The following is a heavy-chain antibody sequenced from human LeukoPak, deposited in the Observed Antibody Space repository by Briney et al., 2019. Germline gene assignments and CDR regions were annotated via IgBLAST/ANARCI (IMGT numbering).Heavy chain of an antibody. Sequence: GGSLRLPCAASGFTVSSDYMSWVRQAPGKGLEWVSVIYSGGSTYYADPVKGRFTISRDKSKNTVYLQMNSLRFEDTAMYYCARNWFDPWGQGTLVTVSS. CDR2: IYSGGST. CDR1: GFTVSSDY. V-gene: IGHV3-53*05. CDR3: ARNWFDP. J-gene: IGHJ5*02.